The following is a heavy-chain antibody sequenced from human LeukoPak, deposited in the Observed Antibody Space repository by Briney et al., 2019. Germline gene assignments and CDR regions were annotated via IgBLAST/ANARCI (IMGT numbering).Heavy chain of an antibody. D-gene: IGHD4-17*01. CDR1: GYTFTDYY. CDR2: INLNSRGT. J-gene: IGHJ5*02. CDR3: ARPPTPYGDFENWFDP. V-gene: IGHV1-2*02. Sequence: ASVKVSCKASGYTFTDYYMHWVRQAPGQGLEWMGWINLNSRGTNYAQKFQGRVTMTRDTSISTAYMELSRLRSDDTAVYYCARPPTPYGDFENWFDPWGQGTLVTVSS.